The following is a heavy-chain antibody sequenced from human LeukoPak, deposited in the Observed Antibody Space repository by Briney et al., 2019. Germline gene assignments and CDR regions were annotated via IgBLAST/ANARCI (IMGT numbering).Heavy chain of an antibody. CDR3: ARGGYYYGSGSYDAFDI. J-gene: IGHJ3*02. V-gene: IGHV1-69*06. CDR2: IIPIFGTA. Sequence: GASVKVSCKASGGTFSSYAISWVRQAPGQGLEWMGGIIPIFGTANYAQKFQGRVTITADKSTSTAYMELSSLRSEDMAVYYCARGGYYYGSGSYDAFDIWGQGTMVTVSS. D-gene: IGHD3-10*01. CDR1: GGTFSSYA.